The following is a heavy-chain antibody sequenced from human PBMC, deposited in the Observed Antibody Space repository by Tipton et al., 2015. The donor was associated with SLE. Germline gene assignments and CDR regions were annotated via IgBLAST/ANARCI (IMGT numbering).Heavy chain of an antibody. D-gene: IGHD1-1*01. Sequence: QLVQSGGALVQPGRSLRLSCAASGFKFDDYAMHWVRQAPGKGLQWVAGLSWDSAGIGYAGSVQGRFTISRDNAKNSLYLQMNSLRVDDTALYYCAKGSTGDFFDNWGQGTQVTVSS. CDR1: GFKFDDYA. J-gene: IGHJ4*02. CDR2: LSWDSAGI. V-gene: IGHV3-9*01. CDR3: AKGSTGDFFDN.